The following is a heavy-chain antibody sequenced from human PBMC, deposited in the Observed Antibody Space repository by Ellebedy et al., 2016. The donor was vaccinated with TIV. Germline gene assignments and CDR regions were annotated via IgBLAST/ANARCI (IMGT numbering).Heavy chain of an antibody. CDR2: ISFDGGNQ. D-gene: IGHD6-19*01. CDR3: AKDRSKEVQWLDDPFDI. Sequence: GESLKISCVASRIAFDLYGMHWVRQAPGRGLEWVAVISFDGGNQYYADSVQGRFTISRDNSKNTLFLQMTSLRPEDTAVYFCAKDRSKEVQWLDDPFDIWGRGTMVTGSS. V-gene: IGHV3-30*18. J-gene: IGHJ3*02. CDR1: RIAFDLYG.